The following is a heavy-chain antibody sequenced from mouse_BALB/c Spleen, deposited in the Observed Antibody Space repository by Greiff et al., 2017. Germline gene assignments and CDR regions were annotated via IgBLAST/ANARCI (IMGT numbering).Heavy chain of an antibody. CDR2: INSNGGST. CDR3: ARHEDGSSWFAY. Sequence: EVHLVESGGGLVKLGGSLKLSCAASGFTFSSYYMSWVRQTPEKRLELVAAINSNGGSTYYPDTVKGRFTISRDNAKNTLYLQMSSLKSEDTALYYCARHEDGSSWFAYWGQGTLVTVSA. D-gene: IGHD1-1*02. CDR1: GFTFSSYY. V-gene: IGHV5-6-2*01. J-gene: IGHJ3*01.